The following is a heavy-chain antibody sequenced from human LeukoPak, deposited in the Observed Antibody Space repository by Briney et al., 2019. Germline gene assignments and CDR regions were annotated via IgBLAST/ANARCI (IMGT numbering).Heavy chain of an antibody. V-gene: IGHV4-59*08. CDR2: IYHSGST. Sequence: SETLSLTCTVSGGSIYIYYWSWIRQPPGKGLEWIGYIYHSGSTNYNPSLKSRVTISIDTSKSQFSLKLSSLAAADTAVYYCVRGTDFQHWGQGTLVTVSS. CDR3: VRGTDFQH. CDR1: GGSIYIYY. J-gene: IGHJ1*01.